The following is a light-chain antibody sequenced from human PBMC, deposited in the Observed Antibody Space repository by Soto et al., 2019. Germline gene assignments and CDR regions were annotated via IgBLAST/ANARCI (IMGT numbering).Light chain of an antibody. J-gene: IGKJ1*01. CDR1: QDISNY. CDR3: QHYNSYSEA. Sequence: DIQMTQSPSSLSASVVDRVTITCQAIQDISNYLNWYQQKPGKAPKLLIYKASTLKSGVPSRFSGSGSGTEFTLTISSLQPDDFATYYCQHYNSYSEAFGQGTKVDI. CDR2: KAS. V-gene: IGKV1-5*03.